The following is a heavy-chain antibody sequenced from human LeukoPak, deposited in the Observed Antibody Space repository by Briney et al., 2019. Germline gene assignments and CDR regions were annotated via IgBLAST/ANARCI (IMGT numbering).Heavy chain of an antibody. V-gene: IGHV5-51*01. J-gene: IGHJ6*02. CDR1: GYSFTNYW. D-gene: IGHD2-2*01. Sequence: GESLKISCKGSGYSFTNYWIGWVRQMPGKGLEWMGIIYPADSDTRYSPSFQGQVTISVDKSISTAYLQWSSLKASDTAMYYCARTYCSTISCFGLYYYGVDVWGQGTTVTVSS. CDR3: ARTYCSTISCFGLYYYGVDV. CDR2: IYPADSDT.